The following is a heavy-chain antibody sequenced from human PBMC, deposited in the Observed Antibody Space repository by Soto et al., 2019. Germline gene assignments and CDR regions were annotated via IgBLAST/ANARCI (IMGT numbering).Heavy chain of an antibody. CDR3: VTHSRNY. CDR1: GFTFDEFG. V-gene: IGHV3-23*01. Sequence: PGGSLRLSCAASGFTFDEFGMGWVRQVPGKGPEWVSSISGSGISIHYVDSVKGRFTISRDSSKNTLYLQMNSLSAEDTAVYYCVTHSRNYWGQGTLVTVSS. J-gene: IGHJ4*02. CDR2: ISGSGISI.